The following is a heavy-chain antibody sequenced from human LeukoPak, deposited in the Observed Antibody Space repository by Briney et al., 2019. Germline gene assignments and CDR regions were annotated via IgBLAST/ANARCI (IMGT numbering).Heavy chain of an antibody. V-gene: IGHV4-34*01. J-gene: IGHJ4*02. CDR2: INHSGST. CDR3: ARGSVTGYDY. Sequence: PSETLSLTCAVYGGSFSGYYWSWIRQPPGKGLEWIGEINHSGSTNYNPSLKSRVTISVDTSKNQFSLKLSSVTAADTAVYYCARGSVTGYDYWGQGTLATVSS. D-gene: IGHD5/OR15-5a*01. CDR1: GGSFSGYY.